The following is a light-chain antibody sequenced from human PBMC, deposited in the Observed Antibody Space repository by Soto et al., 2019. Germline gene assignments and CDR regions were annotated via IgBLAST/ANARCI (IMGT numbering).Light chain of an antibody. CDR2: EIN. CDR3: SSFAGSNNFPYV. V-gene: IGLV2-8*01. Sequence: QSAVTQPPCASGSPGQSVTISCTGTSSDVGAYDYVSWYQQHPGKAPKLMIYEINKRPSGVPDRFSGSKSGNTASLTVSGLQAEDEADYYCSSFAGSNNFPYVFGTGTKLTVL. J-gene: IGLJ1*01. CDR1: SSDVGAYDY.